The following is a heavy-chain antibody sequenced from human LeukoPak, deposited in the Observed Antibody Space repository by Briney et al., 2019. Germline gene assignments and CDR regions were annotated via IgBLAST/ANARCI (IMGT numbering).Heavy chain of an antibody. CDR2: ISGSGGST. V-gene: IGHV3-23*01. J-gene: IGHJ4*02. CDR3: AKSQDGGRLFHFDY. CDR1: GFTFSSYA. D-gene: IGHD1-26*01. Sequence: GGSLTLSCAASGFTFSSYAMSWVRQAPGKGLEWVSVISGSGGSTYSADSVKGRFTISRDNSKNTLYLQMNSLRAEDTAVYFCAKSQDGGRLFHFDYWGQGTLVTVSS.